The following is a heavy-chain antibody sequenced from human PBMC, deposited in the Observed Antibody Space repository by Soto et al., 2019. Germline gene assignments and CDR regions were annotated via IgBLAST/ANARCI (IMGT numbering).Heavy chain of an antibody. CDR3: ARGRITIFGVVTTFDY. CDR2: IYHSGST. V-gene: IGHV4-4*02. Sequence: SETLSLTCAVSGASISTSNWWSWVRQPPGKGLEWIGEIYHSGSTNYNPSLKSRVTISVDTSKNQFSLKLSSVTAAGTAVYYCARGRITIFGVVTTFDYWGQGTLVTVSS. D-gene: IGHD3-3*01. CDR1: GASISTSNW. J-gene: IGHJ4*02.